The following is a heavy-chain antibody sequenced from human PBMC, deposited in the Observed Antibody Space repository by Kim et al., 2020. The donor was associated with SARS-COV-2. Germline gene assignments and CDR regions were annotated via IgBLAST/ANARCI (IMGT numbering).Heavy chain of an antibody. D-gene: IGHD6-13*01. V-gene: IGHV1-46*01. Sequence: STSYAQKFQGRVTMTRDTSTSTVYMELSSLRSEDTAVYYCARGMQLVQGYWGQGTLVTVSS. J-gene: IGHJ4*02. CDR2: ST. CDR3: ARGMQLVQGY.